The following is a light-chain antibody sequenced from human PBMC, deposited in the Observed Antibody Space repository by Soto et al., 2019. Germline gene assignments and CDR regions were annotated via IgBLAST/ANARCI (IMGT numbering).Light chain of an antibody. CDR2: EVS. Sequence: QSALTQPASVSGSPGQSITISCTGTSSDVGGYNYVYWYQQHPGKAPKLMIYEVSNRPSGVSTRFSGSKSGNTASLTISGLQDEDEADYYCSSYTRSSIVVFGGGTKLTVL. CDR1: SSDVGGYNY. CDR3: SSYTRSSIVV. J-gene: IGLJ2*01. V-gene: IGLV2-14*01.